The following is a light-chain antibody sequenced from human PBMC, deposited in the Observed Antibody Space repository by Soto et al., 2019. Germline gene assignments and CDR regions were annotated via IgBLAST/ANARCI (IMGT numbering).Light chain of an antibody. Sequence: QSVLTQAASVSGSPGQSITISCTATTSDVGDYNYVSWYQQYPGKAPKPIIYHVSNRPSGVSNRFSGSKSGDTASLTISGLQAEDEADYYCSSHTSGGSVIFGGGTKVTVL. CDR3: SSHTSGGSVI. CDR2: HVS. CDR1: TSDVGDYNY. V-gene: IGLV2-14*01. J-gene: IGLJ2*01.